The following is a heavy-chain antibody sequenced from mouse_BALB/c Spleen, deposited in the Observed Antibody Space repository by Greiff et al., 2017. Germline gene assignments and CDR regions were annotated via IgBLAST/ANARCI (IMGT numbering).Heavy chain of an antibody. CDR1: GFSLTSYG. V-gene: IGHV2-2*02. CDR2: IWSGGST. Sequence: VKLVESGPGLVQPSQSLSITCTVSGFSLTSYGVHWVRQSPGKGLEWLGVIWSGGSTDYNAAFISRLSISKDNSKSQVFFKMNSLQANDTAIYYCASYGNYVGAMDYWGQGTSVTVSS. J-gene: IGHJ4*01. CDR3: ASYGNYVGAMDY. D-gene: IGHD2-10*02.